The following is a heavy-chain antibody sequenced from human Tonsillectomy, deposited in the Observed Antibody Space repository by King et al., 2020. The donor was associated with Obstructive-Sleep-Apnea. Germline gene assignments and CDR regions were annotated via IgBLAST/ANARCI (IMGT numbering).Heavy chain of an antibody. V-gene: IGHV3-7*01. CDR3: ARITMIVVVIPSYFDY. J-gene: IGHJ4*02. D-gene: IGHD3-22*01. CDR1: GFTFSSYW. CDR2: IKQDGSEK. Sequence: VQLVESGGGLVQPGGSLRLSCAASGFTFSSYWMSWVRQAPGKGLEWVANIKQDGSEKYYVDSVKGRFTISRDNAKNSLYLQMNSLRAEDTAVYYCARITMIVVVIPSYFDYWGQGTLVTVSS.